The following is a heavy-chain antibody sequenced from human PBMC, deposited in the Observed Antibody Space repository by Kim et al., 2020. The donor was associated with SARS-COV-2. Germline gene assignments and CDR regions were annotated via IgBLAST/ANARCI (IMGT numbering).Heavy chain of an antibody. CDR3: AKDLSVSGSTEGYFDY. Sequence: GGSLRLSCAASGFTFSSYGMHWVRQAPGKGLEWVAVIWYDGSNKYYADSVKGRFTISRDNSKNTLYLQMNSLRAEDTAVYYCAKDLSVSGSTEGYFDYWGQGTLVTVSS. CDR2: IWYDGSNK. D-gene: IGHD1-26*01. CDR1: GFTFSSYG. V-gene: IGHV3-33*06. J-gene: IGHJ4*02.